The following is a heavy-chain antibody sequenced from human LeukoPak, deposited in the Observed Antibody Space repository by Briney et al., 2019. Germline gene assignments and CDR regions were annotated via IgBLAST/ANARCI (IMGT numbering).Heavy chain of an antibody. CDR3: TTDSNYDFWSGYYEENWFDP. J-gene: IGHJ5*02. CDR2: IKSKTDGGTT. Sequence: GGSLRLSCAASGFTFSNAWMNWVRQAPGKGLEWVGRIKSKTDGGTTDYAAPVKGRFTISRDDSKNTLYLQMNSLKTEDTAVYYCTTDSNYDFWSGYYEENWFDPWGQGTLVTVSS. CDR1: GFTFSNAW. V-gene: IGHV3-15*07. D-gene: IGHD3-3*01.